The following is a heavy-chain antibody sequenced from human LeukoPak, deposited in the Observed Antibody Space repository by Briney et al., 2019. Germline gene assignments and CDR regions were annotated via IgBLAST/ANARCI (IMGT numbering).Heavy chain of an antibody. CDR1: GGTFSSYA. V-gene: IGHV1-69*13. Sequence: SVKVSCKASGGTFSSYAIRWVRQAPGQGLEWMRGIIPIFGTANYAQKFQGRVTITADESTSTAYMELSSLRSEDTAVYYCARESYYDSSGYYHLPFDYWGQGTLVTVSS. J-gene: IGHJ4*02. CDR2: IIPIFGTA. CDR3: ARESYYDSSGYYHLPFDY. D-gene: IGHD3-22*01.